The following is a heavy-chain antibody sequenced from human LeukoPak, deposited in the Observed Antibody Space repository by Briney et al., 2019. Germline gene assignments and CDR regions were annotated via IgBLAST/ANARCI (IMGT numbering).Heavy chain of an antibody. CDR3: ARDPAVTNWFDS. V-gene: IGHV4-39*07. CDR1: GGSISRTSYY. J-gene: IGHJ5*01. CDR2: INYSGNT. Sequence: SETLSLTCTVSGGSISRTSYYWGWIRQPPGKGLEWIGSINYSGNTYYNPSLESRVTISVDTSKNQFSLKLSSVTAADTAVYHCARDPAVTNWFDSWGQGTLVTVSS. D-gene: IGHD4-17*01.